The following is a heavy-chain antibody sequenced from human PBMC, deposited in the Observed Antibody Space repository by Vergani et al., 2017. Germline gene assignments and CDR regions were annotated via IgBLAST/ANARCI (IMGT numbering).Heavy chain of an antibody. D-gene: IGHD3-3*01. CDR3: TRGSYYDFWSGRTLDAFDI. CDR2: IRSKAYGGTT. CDR1: GFTFGDYA. Sequence: EVQLVETGGGLIQPGGSLRLSCTASGFTFGDYAMSWVRQAPGKGLEWVGFIRSKAYGGTTEYAASVKGRFTISRDDSKSIAYLQMNSLKTEDTAVYYCTRGSYYDFWSGRTLDAFDIWGQGTMVTVSS. J-gene: IGHJ3*02. V-gene: IGHV3-49*04.